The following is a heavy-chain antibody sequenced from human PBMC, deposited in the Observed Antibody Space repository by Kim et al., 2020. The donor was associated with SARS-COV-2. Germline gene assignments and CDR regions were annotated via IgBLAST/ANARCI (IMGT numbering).Heavy chain of an antibody. V-gene: IGHV1-46*01. CDR1: GYTFTSYY. J-gene: IGHJ6*02. CDR3: ARDKGVVFATIFGVVNIDYGMDV. D-gene: IGHD3-3*01. CDR2: INPSGGST. Sequence: ASVKVSCKASGYTFTSYYMHWVRQAPGQGLEWMGIINPSGGSTSYAQKFQGRVTMTRDTSTSTVYMELSSLRSEDTAVYYCARDKGVVFATIFGVVNIDYGMDVWGQGTTVTVSS.